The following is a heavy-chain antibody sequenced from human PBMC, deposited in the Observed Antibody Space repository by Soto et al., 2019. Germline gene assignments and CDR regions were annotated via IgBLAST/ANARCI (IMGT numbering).Heavy chain of an antibody. Sequence: GGSLRLSCAVSGFRFRDYWMSWVRQAPGKGLEWVANIKQDESDKYYVDSVKGRFTISRDNAKNALYLQMNSLRVEDTAVYYCEAYRYPLTCTHFQRYSWGQGTQVTVSS. J-gene: IGHJ5*02. V-gene: IGHV3-7*03. CDR3: EAYRYPLTCTHFQRYS. CDR1: GFRFRDYW. CDR2: IKQDESDK. D-gene: IGHD3-16*02.